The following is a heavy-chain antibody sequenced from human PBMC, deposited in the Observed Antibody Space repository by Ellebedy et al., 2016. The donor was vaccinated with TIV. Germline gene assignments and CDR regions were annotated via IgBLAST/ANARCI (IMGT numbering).Heavy chain of an antibody. CDR3: ASDDSGSDRGEGVP. D-gene: IGHD1-26*01. Sequence: SETLSLXXAVYGGSFSGYYWSWIRQPPGKGLEWIGEINHSGSTNYNPSLKSRVTISVDTSKNQFSLKLSSVTAADTAVYYCASDDSGSDRGEGVPWGQGTLVTVSS. J-gene: IGHJ5*02. CDR2: INHSGST. V-gene: IGHV4-34*01. CDR1: GGSFSGYY.